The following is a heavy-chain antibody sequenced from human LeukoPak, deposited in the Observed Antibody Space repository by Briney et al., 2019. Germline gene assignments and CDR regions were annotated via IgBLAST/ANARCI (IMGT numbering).Heavy chain of an antibody. CDR1: GDSVSSYF. Sequence: PSQTRSFTCTVPGDSVSSYFWSWIRQPRGRRMEWIVLIYSSGNTNYNPSLKSRVTMSVHTSKNQFSLKLRSVTAADTAMYYCARITRYYGYHHFFDYWGQGVLVTVSS. CDR2: IYSSGNT. J-gene: IGHJ4*02. D-gene: IGHD3-10*01. V-gene: IGHV4-59*02. CDR3: ARITRYYGYHHFFDY.